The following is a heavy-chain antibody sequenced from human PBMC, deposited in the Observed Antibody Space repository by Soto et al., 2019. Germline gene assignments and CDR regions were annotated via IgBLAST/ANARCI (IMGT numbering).Heavy chain of an antibody. V-gene: IGHV1-69*13. D-gene: IGHD6-13*01. CDR2: IIPIFGTA. CDR3: ARITEGKAAAGTRKNCFDP. CDR1: GGTFSSYA. Sequence: SVKVSCKASGGTFSSYAISWVRQAPGQGLEWMGGIIPIFGTANYAQKFQGRVTITADESTSTAYMELSSLRSEDTAVYYCARITEGKAAAGTRKNCFDPWGQGTLVTVSS. J-gene: IGHJ5*02.